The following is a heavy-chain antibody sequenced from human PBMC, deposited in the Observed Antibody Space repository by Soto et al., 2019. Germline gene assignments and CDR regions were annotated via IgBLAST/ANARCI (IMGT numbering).Heavy chain of an antibody. CDR2: ISYDGSNK. V-gene: IGHV3-30-3*01. CDR1: GFTFSSYA. CDR3: AIDRDGNYFPY. J-gene: IGHJ4*02. Sequence: QVQLVESGGGVVQPGRSLRLSCAASGFTFSSYAMHWVRQAPGKGLEWVAVISYDGSNKYYADSVKGRFTISRDNSKNTLYLQMNSLRAEDTAVYYCAIDRDGNYFPYWGQGTLVTVSS. D-gene: IGHD1-26*01.